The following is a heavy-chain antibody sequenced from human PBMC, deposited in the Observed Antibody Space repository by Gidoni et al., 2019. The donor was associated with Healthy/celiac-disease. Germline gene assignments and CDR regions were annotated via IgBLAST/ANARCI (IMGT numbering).Heavy chain of an antibody. V-gene: IGHV3-23*01. J-gene: IGHJ4*02. D-gene: IGHD5-18*01. CDR1: GFTFSSYA. CDR2: ISGSGGST. Sequence: EVQLLESGGGLVQPGGSLRLSCAASGFTFSSYAMSWVRQAPGKGLEWVSAISGSGGSTYYADSVKGRFTISRDNSKNTLYLQMNSLRAEDTAVYYCAKDWSWIRSGYSYVYFDYWGQGTLVTVSS. CDR3: AKDWSWIRSGYSYVYFDY.